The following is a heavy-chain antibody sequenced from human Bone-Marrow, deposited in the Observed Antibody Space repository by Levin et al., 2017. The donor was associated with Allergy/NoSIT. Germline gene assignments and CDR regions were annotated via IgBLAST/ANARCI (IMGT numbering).Heavy chain of an antibody. CDR1: GDSISNSNYY. CDR3: ARLAAKNSRHSFFDY. D-gene: IGHD6-19*01. J-gene: IGHJ4*02. CDR2: VYRSGST. Sequence: SETLSLTCTVSGDSISNSNYYWVWIRQSPGKGLEWIGSVYRSGSTYYRPSLESRLTMSVDTSKNQFSLRLTSVTAADTAVYYCARLAAKNSRHSFFDYWGQGILVTVSS. V-gene: IGHV4-39*07.